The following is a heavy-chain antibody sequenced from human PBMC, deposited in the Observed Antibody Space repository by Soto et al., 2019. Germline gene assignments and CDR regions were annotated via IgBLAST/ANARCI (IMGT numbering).Heavy chain of an antibody. V-gene: IGHV1-18*04. J-gene: IGHJ5*02. CDR1: GYNFLNYG. CDR2: ISVYHGNT. Sequence: ASVKVSCKTSGYNFLNYGMSWVRQAPGQGPEWMGWISVYHGNTIYAQNFQGRVTMTTDTSTSTAYMELTSLRSDDTGVYYCARDHGGATTALLSWGQGTLVTVSS. D-gene: IGHD1-26*01. CDR3: ARDHGGATTALLS.